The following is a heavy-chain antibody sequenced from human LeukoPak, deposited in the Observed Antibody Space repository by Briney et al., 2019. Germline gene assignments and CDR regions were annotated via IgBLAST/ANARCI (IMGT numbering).Heavy chain of an antibody. CDR3: AKSRSGGGSCYNY. CDR2: ISGSDDSA. J-gene: IGHJ4*02. V-gene: IGHV3-23*01. CDR1: GFTFSSYG. Sequence: GGSLRLSCAASGFTFSSYGMHWVRQAPGKGLEWVSTISGSDDSAYYADSVRGRFTISRDNSKNTLYLQTNSLRAEDTAVYYCAKSRSGGGSCYNYWGQGTLVTVSS. D-gene: IGHD2-15*01.